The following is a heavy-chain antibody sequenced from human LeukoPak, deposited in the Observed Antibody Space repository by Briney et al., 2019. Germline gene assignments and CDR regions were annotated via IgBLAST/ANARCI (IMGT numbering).Heavy chain of an antibody. CDR1: GGSISNYY. D-gene: IGHD7-27*01. CDR2: IYYSVST. Sequence: SETLSLTCTVSGGSISNYYWSWIRQFPGKGLEWIGYIYYSVSTNYNPSLKSRVTISVDTSKNQFSLKLSSVTAADTAVYYCERGILTGDPERDYWGQGTLVTVSS. V-gene: IGHV4-59*01. CDR3: ERGILTGDPERDY. J-gene: IGHJ4*02.